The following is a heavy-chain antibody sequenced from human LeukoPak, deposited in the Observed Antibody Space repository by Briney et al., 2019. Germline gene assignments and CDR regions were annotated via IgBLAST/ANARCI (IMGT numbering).Heavy chain of an antibody. Sequence: GGSLRLSCSASGFSCSSYWMSWVRQAPGKGLEWVAHINGDGSEKYYVDSVKGRFFISRDNAAKSLSLQMNRLRDADTAVYYCARVSVGAPAVDYWGQGNLVTVSS. CDR2: INGDGSEK. CDR3: ARVSVGAPAVDY. V-gene: IGHV3-7*01. CDR1: GFSCSSYW. D-gene: IGHD4-23*01. J-gene: IGHJ4*02.